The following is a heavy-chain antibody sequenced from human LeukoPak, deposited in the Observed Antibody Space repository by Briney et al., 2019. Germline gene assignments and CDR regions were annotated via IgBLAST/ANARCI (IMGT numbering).Heavy chain of an antibody. V-gene: IGHV3-30-3*01. Sequence: GGSLRLSCAASGFTFSSYAMNWVRQAPGKGLEWVAVISYDGSNKYYADPVKGRFTISRDNSKNTLYLQMNSLRAEDTAVYYCARGGYSSSYYYYGMDVWGQGTTVTVSS. J-gene: IGHJ6*02. CDR3: ARGGYSSSYYYYGMDV. CDR1: GFTFSSYA. D-gene: IGHD6-13*01. CDR2: ISYDGSNK.